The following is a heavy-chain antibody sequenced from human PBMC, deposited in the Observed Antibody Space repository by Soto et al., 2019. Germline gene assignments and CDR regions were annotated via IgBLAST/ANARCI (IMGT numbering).Heavy chain of an antibody. J-gene: IGHJ5*02. CDR3: ARGTLESDIVATIDSGFDP. CDR2: ISSSSSYI. Sequence: PGGSLGLSCAASGFTFSSYSMNWVRQAPGKGLEWVSSISSSSSYIYYADSVKGRFTISRDNAKNSLYLQMNSLRAEDTAVYYCARGTLESDIVATIDSGFDPWGQGTLVTVSS. D-gene: IGHD5-12*01. V-gene: IGHV3-21*01. CDR1: GFTFSSYS.